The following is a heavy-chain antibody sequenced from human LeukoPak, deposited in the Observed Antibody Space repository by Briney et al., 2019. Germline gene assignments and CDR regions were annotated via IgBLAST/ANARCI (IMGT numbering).Heavy chain of an antibody. J-gene: IGHJ4*02. CDR3: ARRSTVGAYFDN. D-gene: IGHD1-26*01. Sequence: GESLKISCKVSGYSVTSYWIGWVRQMPGKGLEWMGIIYPGDSDTRDSPSFQGHVTISADKSISTAYLQWSSLQASDTTMYYCARRSTVGAYFDNWGQGTLVTVSS. V-gene: IGHV5-51*01. CDR2: IYPGDSDT. CDR1: GYSVTSYW.